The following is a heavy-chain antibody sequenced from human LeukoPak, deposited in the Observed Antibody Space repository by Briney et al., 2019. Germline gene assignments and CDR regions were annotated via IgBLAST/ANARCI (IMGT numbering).Heavy chain of an antibody. J-gene: IGHJ4*02. CDR2: IKEDGSEK. V-gene: IGHV3-7*05. CDR3: VRSGGY. D-gene: IGHD1-26*01. CDR1: GFIFSNYA. Sequence: PGGSLRLSCAASGFIFSNYALNWVRQAPGKGLEWVANIKEDGSEKYYVDSVKGRFTISRDNAKNSLCLQMNSLRAEDTAIYYCVRSGGYWGQGTLVTVSS.